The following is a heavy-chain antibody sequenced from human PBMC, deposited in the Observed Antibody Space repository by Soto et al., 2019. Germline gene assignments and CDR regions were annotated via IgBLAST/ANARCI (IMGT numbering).Heavy chain of an antibody. CDR3: AKDIGIAAAGPDYYYYGMDV. CDR2: ISWNSGSI. Sequence: GGSLRLSCAASGFTFSSHTMNWVRQAPGKGLEWVSGISWNSGSIGYADSVKGRFTISRDNAKNSLYLQMNSLRAEDTALYYCAKDIGIAAAGPDYYYYGMDVWGQGTTVTVSS. CDR1: GFTFSSHT. D-gene: IGHD6-13*01. V-gene: IGHV3-9*01. J-gene: IGHJ6*02.